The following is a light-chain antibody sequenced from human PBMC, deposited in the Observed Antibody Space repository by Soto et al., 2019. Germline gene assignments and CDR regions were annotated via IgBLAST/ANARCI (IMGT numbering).Light chain of an antibody. CDR2: EVS. Sequence: QSALTQPASVSGSPGQSITISCSGSSSDVGGYSHVSWYQQHPGTVPKLMIYEVSNRPSGVSNRFSGSKSGNTASLTISGLQAEDEADYYCSSFTDTSTFYVFGTGTKVTVL. CDR3: SSFTDTSTFYV. V-gene: IGLV2-14*01. CDR1: SSDVGGYSH. J-gene: IGLJ1*01.